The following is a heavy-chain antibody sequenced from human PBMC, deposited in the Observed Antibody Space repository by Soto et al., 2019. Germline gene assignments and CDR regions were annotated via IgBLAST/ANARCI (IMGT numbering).Heavy chain of an antibody. J-gene: IGHJ4*02. D-gene: IGHD3-10*01. CDR3: VRDYSGSGAVDY. Sequence: QVQLVESGGGVVQPGRSLRLSCAASGFTFSSYGMHWFRQTPGKGLEWVAVVSSDGYNKFYAHSVTGRFTISRDNSKNTLYVQMNSLRAEDTALYFCVRDYSGSGAVDYWGQGTLVTVSS. CDR2: VSSDGYNK. CDR1: GFTFSSYG. V-gene: IGHV3-30-3*01.